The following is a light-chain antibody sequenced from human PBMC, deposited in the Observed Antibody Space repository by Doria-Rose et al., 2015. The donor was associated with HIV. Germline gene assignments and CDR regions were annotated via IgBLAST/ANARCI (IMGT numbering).Light chain of an antibody. CDR2: WAS. J-gene: IGKJ1*01. Sequence: DRATINCKSSQSVLYSSNNKKNLAWYQQKPGQPPKLLIYWASTRESGVPARFSGSGSGTEFTLTTSSLQAEDVAVYYCQQYDSANWTCAQGNKLE. CDR1: QSVLYSSNNKKN. V-gene: IGKV4-1*01. CDR3: QQYDSANWT.